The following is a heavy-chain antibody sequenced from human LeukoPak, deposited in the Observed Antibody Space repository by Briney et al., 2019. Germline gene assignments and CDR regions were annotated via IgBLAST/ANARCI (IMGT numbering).Heavy chain of an antibody. CDR1: GGSISSSSYY. Sequence: PSETLSLTCTVSGGSISSSSYYWGWIRQPPGRGLEWIGSIYYSGSTYYNPSLKSRVTISVDTSKNQFSLKLSSVTAADTAVYYCARHSEDRKRKDIVVVPAATPYYYYMDVWGKGTTVTVSS. J-gene: IGHJ6*03. V-gene: IGHV4-39*01. CDR3: ARHSEDRKRKDIVVVPAATPYYYYMDV. CDR2: IYYSGST. D-gene: IGHD2-2*01.